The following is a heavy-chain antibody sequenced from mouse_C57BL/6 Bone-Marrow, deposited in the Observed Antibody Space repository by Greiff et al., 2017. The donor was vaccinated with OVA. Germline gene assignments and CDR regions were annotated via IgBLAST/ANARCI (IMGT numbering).Heavy chain of an antibody. CDR2: INPYNGDT. Sequence: EVQLQESGPVLVKPGASVKMSCKASGYTFTDYYMNWVKQSHGKSLEWIGVINPYNGDTSYNQKFKGKATLTVDKSSSTAYMELNSLTSEDSAVYYCARCYYASSFYAMDYWGQGTSVTVSS. CDR3: ARCYYASSFYAMDY. D-gene: IGHD1-1*01. CDR1: GYTFTDYY. J-gene: IGHJ4*01. V-gene: IGHV1-19*01.